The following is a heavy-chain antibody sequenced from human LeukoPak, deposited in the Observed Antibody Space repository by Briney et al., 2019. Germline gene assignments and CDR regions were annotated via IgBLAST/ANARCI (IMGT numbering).Heavy chain of an antibody. J-gene: IGHJ3*02. V-gene: IGHV3-23*01. CDR2: ISGSGGST. CDR3: AKDRGRSYYRYDAFDI. CDR1: GFTFSSYA. D-gene: IGHD1-26*01. Sequence: GGSLRLSCAASGFTFSSYAMSWVRQAPGKGLEWVSAISGSGGSTYYADSVKGRFTISRDNSKNTLYLQMNSLRAEDTAVYYCAKDRGRSYYRYDAFDIWGQGTMVTVSS.